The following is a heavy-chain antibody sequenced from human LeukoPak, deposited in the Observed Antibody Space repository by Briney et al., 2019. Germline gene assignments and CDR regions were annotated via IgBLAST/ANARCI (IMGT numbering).Heavy chain of an antibody. V-gene: IGHV3-48*02. J-gene: IGHJ4*02. Sequence: GGSLRLSCAASGFTYSTYSMNWVRQAPGKGLEWVSYISSSSGAIYYADSVKGRFTISRDNAKNSLYLQMNSLRDEDTAVYYCAITGGPTVTAFDLWGQGILVTVSS. D-gene: IGHD4-17*01. CDR1: GFTYSTYS. CDR2: ISSSSGAI. CDR3: AITGGPTVTAFDL.